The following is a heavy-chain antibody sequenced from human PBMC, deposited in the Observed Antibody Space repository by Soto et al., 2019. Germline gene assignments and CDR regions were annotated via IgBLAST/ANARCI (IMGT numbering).Heavy chain of an antibody. Sequence: SETLSLTCTVSGGSISSYYWSWIRQPPGKGLEWIGYIYYSGSTNYNPSLKSRVTISVDTSKNQFSLKLSSVTAADTAVYYCARYCSGGSCNRYYYYYMDVWGQGTTVTVSS. V-gene: IGHV4-59*01. CDR3: ARYCSGGSCNRYYYYYMDV. CDR1: GGSISSYY. J-gene: IGHJ6*03. D-gene: IGHD2-15*01. CDR2: IYYSGST.